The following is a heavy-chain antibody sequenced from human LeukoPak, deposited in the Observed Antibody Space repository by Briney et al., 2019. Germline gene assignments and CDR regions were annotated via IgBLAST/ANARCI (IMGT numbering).Heavy chain of an antibody. J-gene: IGHJ5*02. CDR2: INQDGSET. CDR3: TKALDL. Sequence: GGSLRLSCAASGFTFRDSWMDWVRQAPGKGLEWVANINQDGSETYYVDSAKGRFTISRDNAKNSLYLQMDSLRVEDTAMYYCTKALDLWGQGTLVTVSS. V-gene: IGHV3-7*01. CDR1: GFTFRDSW.